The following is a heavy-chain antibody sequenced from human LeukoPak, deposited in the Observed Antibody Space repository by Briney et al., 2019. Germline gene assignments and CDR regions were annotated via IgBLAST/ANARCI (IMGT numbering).Heavy chain of an antibody. Sequence: PSETLSLTCTVSGGSISSSSYYWVWIRQPPGKGLEWIGYIYYSGSTNYNPSLKSRVTISVDTSKNQFSLKLSSVTAADTAVYYCAREMRWLQWDNAFDIWGQGTMVTVSS. CDR2: IYYSGST. CDR1: GGSISSSSYY. D-gene: IGHD5-24*01. CDR3: AREMRWLQWDNAFDI. J-gene: IGHJ3*02. V-gene: IGHV4-61*01.